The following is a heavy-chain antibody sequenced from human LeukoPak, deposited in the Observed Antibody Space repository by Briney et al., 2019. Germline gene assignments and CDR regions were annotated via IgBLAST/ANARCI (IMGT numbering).Heavy chain of an antibody. CDR3: ARDGNYFDSCYYDVFDI. J-gene: IGHJ3*02. CDR2: IKQDGSEK. V-gene: IGHV3-7*01. Sequence: PGGSLRLSCAASGFTFSSYWMSWVRQAPGKGLEWVANIKQDGSEKYYVDSVKGRFTISRDNAKNSLYLQMNSLRPDDTALYYCARDGNYFDSCYYDVFDIWGQGTMVTVSP. D-gene: IGHD3-22*01. CDR1: GFTFSSYW.